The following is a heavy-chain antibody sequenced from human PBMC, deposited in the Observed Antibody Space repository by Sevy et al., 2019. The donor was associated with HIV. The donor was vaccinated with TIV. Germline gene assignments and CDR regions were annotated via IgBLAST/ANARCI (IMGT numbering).Heavy chain of an antibody. J-gene: IGHJ4*02. CDR2: INSNGGST. Sequence: GGSLRLSCGASGFTFSKYAMSWVRQAPGKGLEWVSAINSNGGSTNYGDSVKGRVTISRDNSKNTLYLQMNSLRAEDTAVYYCARDSSGWTLDDWGQGTLVTVSS. CDR3: ARDSSGWTLDD. CDR1: GFTFSKYA. V-gene: IGHV3-23*01. D-gene: IGHD6-19*01.